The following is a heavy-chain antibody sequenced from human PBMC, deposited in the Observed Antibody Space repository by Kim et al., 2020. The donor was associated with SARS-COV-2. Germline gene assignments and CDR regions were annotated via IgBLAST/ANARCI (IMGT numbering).Heavy chain of an antibody. V-gene: IGHV4-4*02. CDR1: GGSISSSNW. Sequence: SETLSLTCAVSGGSISSSNWWSWVRQPPGKGLEWIGEIYHSGSTNYNPSLKSRVTISVDKSKNQFSLKLSSVTAADTAVYYCARDLVDYSSSWYRVLDYWGQGTLVTVSS. J-gene: IGHJ4*02. D-gene: IGHD6-13*01. CDR3: ARDLVDYSSSWYRVLDY. CDR2: IYHSGST.